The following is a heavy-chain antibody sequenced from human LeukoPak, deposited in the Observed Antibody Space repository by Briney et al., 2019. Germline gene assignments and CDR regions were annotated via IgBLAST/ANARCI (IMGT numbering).Heavy chain of an antibody. CDR3: ARDLLFFGERTPNDY. J-gene: IGHJ4*02. Sequence: ASVKVSCKASGYTFTNYAMSWVRQAPGQGLEWMGWIDTNTGKPTYAQGFTGRYVFSLDTSGSTAYLQISSLKAEDTAVYYCARDLLFFGERTPNDYWGQGTLVTVSS. V-gene: IGHV7-4-1*02. CDR2: IDTNTGKP. CDR1: GYTFTNYA. D-gene: IGHD3-10*01.